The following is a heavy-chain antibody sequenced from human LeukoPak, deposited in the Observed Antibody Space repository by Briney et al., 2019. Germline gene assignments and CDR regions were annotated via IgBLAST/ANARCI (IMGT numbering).Heavy chain of an antibody. CDR1: GYTFTSYG. CDR2: ISAYNGNT. D-gene: IGHD5-24*01. Sequence: ASVKVSCKASGYTFTSYGINWVRQAPGQGLEWMGWISAYNGNTNYAQELQGRVTMTTDTSTTTAYMELRSLRSDDTAVYYCARPQEEDGYNYNWAFDYWGQGTLVTVSS. CDR3: ARPQEEDGYNYNWAFDY. V-gene: IGHV1-18*01. J-gene: IGHJ4*02.